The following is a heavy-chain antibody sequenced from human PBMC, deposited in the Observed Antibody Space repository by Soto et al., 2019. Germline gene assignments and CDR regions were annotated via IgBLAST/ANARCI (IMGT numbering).Heavy chain of an antibody. V-gene: IGHV5-51*01. D-gene: IGHD4-4*01. CDR3: ARCGVTVYRSRPYGNDV. Sequence: VESLRISCKGSGDSFTSYWIGWVRQIPWKGLEWMGIIYPGDSDTRYSPSFQGQVTISADKSISTAYLQWSSLKASDTAMHYCARCGVTVYRSRPYGNDVSCQGSTV. CDR1: GDSFTSYW. J-gene: IGHJ6*02. CDR2: IYPGDSDT.